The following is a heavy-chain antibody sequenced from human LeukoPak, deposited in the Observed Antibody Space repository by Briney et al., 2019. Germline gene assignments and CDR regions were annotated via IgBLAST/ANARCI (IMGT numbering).Heavy chain of an antibody. Sequence: GGSLRLSCAASGFSFSSYRMSGVRQAPGEGREWVARIKQVVSEKYNVDSVKGRLTISTDNTKNSLYLQMNSLRAEDTAVYHCARISSSSWPYYYYYGMDVWGQGTTVTASS. CDR1: GFSFSSYR. CDR2: IKQVVSEK. CDR3: ARISSSSWPYYYYYGMDV. D-gene: IGHD6-13*01. J-gene: IGHJ6*02. V-gene: IGHV3-7*01.